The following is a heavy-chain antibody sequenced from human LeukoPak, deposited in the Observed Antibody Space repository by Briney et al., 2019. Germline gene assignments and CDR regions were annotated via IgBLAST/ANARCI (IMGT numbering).Heavy chain of an antibody. CDR2: INSDGSVT. V-gene: IGHV3-74*01. Sequence: GGSLRLSCAASGFTFSSYWMHWVRQAPGKGLEWVSRINSDGSVTSYADSVKGRFTISRDNAKNTLYLQMNSLRAEDMAVYYCAREWTTGFDYWGQGTLVTVSS. J-gene: IGHJ4*02. D-gene: IGHD4-11*01. CDR1: GFTFSSYW. CDR3: AREWTTGFDY.